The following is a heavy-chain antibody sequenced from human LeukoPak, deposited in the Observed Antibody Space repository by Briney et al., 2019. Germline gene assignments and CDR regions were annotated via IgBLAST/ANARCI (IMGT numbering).Heavy chain of an antibody. Sequence: GESLKISCKGSGYSFTSYWIGWVRQMPGKGLEWMGIIYPGDSDTRYSPPFQGQVTISADKSISTAYLQWSSLKASDTAMYYCARSGYSYGYGFDYWGQGTLVTVSS. V-gene: IGHV5-51*01. J-gene: IGHJ4*02. CDR3: ARSGYSYGYGFDY. CDR1: GYSFTSYW. D-gene: IGHD5-18*01. CDR2: IYPGDSDT.